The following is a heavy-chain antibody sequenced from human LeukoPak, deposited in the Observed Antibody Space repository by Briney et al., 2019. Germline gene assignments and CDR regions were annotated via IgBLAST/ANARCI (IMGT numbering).Heavy chain of an antibody. CDR1: GYTFTGYY. J-gene: IGHJ5*02. Sequence: ASVKVSCKASGYTFTGYYIHWVRRAPGQGLEWMGWINPNSGDTNYAQKFQGRVTMTRDTSISTAYMELSRLRSDDTALYYCARDAVAVGVRGSWFDPWGQGTLVTVSS. V-gene: IGHV1-2*02. CDR2: INPNSGDT. CDR3: ARDAVAVGVRGSWFDP. D-gene: IGHD6-19*01.